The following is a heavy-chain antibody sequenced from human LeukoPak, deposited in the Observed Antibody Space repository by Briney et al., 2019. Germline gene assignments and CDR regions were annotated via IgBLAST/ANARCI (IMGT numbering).Heavy chain of an antibody. D-gene: IGHD3-22*01. CDR1: GYTFTNLD. CDR3: ARLVGSYDSSGSIDY. V-gene: IGHV1-69*13. Sequence: ASVKVSCKTSGYTFTNLDINWLRQAPGQGLEWMGGIIPIFGTANYAQKFQGRVTITADESTSTAYMELSSLRSEDTAVYYCARLVGSYDSSGSIDYWGQGTLVTVSS. CDR2: IIPIFGTA. J-gene: IGHJ4*02.